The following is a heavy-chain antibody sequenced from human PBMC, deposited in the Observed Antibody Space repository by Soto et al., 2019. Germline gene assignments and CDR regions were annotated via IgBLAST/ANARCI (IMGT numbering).Heavy chain of an antibody. CDR3: ARDLGSSPYYYYYGMDV. J-gene: IGHJ6*02. Sequence: XSVKVSCKGSVYSFTSYAMHWVRQAPGQSLEWMGWINAGNGNTKYSQKFQGRVTITRDTSASTAYMELSSLRSEDTAVYYCARDLGSSPYYYYYGMDVWGQGTTVTVSS. D-gene: IGHD6-6*01. CDR2: INAGNGNT. V-gene: IGHV1-3*01. CDR1: VYSFTSYA.